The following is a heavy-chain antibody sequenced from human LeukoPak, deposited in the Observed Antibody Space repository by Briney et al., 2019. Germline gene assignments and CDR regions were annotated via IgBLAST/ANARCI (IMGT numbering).Heavy chain of an antibody. J-gene: IGHJ4*02. CDR2: IYPGDSDT. Sequence: GKSLKISCKGSGYSFTNYWIVWVRQMPGKGLGWMGIIYPGDSDTTYSPSFQGHVTISADKSINTAYLQWSSLKASDTAMYFCARYLESGVTTAGYRYWGQGTLVTVSS. CDR3: ARYLESGVTTAGYRY. CDR1: GYSFTNYW. V-gene: IGHV5-51*01. D-gene: IGHD4-17*01.